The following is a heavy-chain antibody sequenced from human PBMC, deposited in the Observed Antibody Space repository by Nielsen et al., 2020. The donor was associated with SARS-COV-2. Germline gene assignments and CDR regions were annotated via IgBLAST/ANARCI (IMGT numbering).Heavy chain of an antibody. Sequence: WIRQPPGKGLEWVSYISSSGSTIYYADSVKGRFTISRDNAKNSLYLQMNSLRAEDTAVYCCARDPVSSGWPYYYYGMDVWGQGTTVTVSS. CDR3: ARDPVSSGWPYYYYGMDV. V-gene: IGHV3-48*03. J-gene: IGHJ6*02. CDR2: ISSSGSTI. D-gene: IGHD6-19*01.